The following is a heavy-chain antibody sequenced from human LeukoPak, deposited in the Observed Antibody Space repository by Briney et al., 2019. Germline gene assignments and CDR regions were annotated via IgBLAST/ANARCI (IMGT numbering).Heavy chain of an antibody. J-gene: IGHJ4*02. CDR2: IYYNGST. V-gene: IGHV4-59*01. Sequence: PSETLSLTCTVSGGSISSYYWSWIRQPPGKGLEWIGYIYYNGSTNYNPSLKSRVTISVDTSKNQFSLKLSSVTAADTAVYYCARDLGGSDYWGQGTLVTVSS. D-gene: IGHD3-10*01. CDR3: ARDLGGSDY. CDR1: GGSISSYY.